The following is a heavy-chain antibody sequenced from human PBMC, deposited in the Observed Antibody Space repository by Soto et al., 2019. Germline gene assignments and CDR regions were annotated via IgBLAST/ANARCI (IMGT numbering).Heavy chain of an antibody. CDR3: ARRVAARPMYGMDV. CDR1: GGTISTYY. D-gene: IGHD6-6*01. Sequence: ASETLSLTCTVSGGTISTYYWTWIRQPPGKGLEWIGYIYYSGSTNYNPSLRSRVTISLDMSNNQFSPKLNSVTAADTAVYYCARRVAARPMYGMDVWGQGTTVTVSS. CDR2: IYYSGST. V-gene: IGHV4-59*01. J-gene: IGHJ6*02.